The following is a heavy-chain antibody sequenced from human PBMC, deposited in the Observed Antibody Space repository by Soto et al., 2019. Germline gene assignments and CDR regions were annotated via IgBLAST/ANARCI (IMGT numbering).Heavy chain of an antibody. Sequence: QVQLQESGPGLVKPSQTLSLTCTVSGGSISSGDYYWSWIRQPPGKGLEWIGYIYYSGSTYYNPSLKGRVTISVDASKNQFSLKLSSVTAADTAVYYCARGTDISPITAAVPRWRGYGMDVWGQGTTVTVSS. J-gene: IGHJ6*02. D-gene: IGHD3-9*01. CDR2: IYYSGST. CDR1: GGSISSGDYY. V-gene: IGHV4-30-4*01. CDR3: ARGTDISPITAAVPRWRGYGMDV.